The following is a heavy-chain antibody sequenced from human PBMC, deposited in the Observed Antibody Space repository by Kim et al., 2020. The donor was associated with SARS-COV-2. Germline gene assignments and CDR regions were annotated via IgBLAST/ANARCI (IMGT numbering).Heavy chain of an antibody. J-gene: IGHJ4*02. D-gene: IGHD2-15*01. CDR3: ARYKVVAATTPFDY. V-gene: IGHV1-46*01. Sequence: ASVKVSCKASGYSFTSFYMHWVRQAPGQGLEWMGIINPSGGSTSYAQKFQGRVNMTRDTATSTGYMELSSLGTEDTAVYYCARYKVVAATTPFDYWSQGTLVPVSS. CDR1: GYSFTSFY. CDR2: INPSGGST.